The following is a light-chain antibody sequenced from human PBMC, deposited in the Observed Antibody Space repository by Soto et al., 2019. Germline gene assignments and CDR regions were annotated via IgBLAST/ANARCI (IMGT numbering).Light chain of an antibody. J-gene: IGKJ1*01. Sequence: DIQMTQSPSTLSASVGDRVTITCRASQSFSGWLAWYQQKPGNAPKLLIYKVSSLGSGVPSRFSGSGSGTEFTLIISSLQPDDFATYYCQQYNRYSPETFGQGTKVEIK. CDR3: QQYNRYSPET. V-gene: IGKV1-5*03. CDR2: KVS. CDR1: QSFSGW.